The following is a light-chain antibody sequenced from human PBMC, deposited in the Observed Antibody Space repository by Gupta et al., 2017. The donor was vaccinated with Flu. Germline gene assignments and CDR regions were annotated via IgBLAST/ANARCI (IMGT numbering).Light chain of an antibody. V-gene: IGLV1-40*01. CDR1: SSNIGAGFD. CDR3: QAYASFIVV. Sequence: QSVLTHPPSVPGAPVQRVTISCTGTSSNIGAGFDVSWYQQLPGNAPKLLIYGISKRPSGVPDRFSGSKSGNSASLAITGLQAEDEAYYYCQAYASFIVVFGGGTKLIVL. CDR2: GIS. J-gene: IGLJ2*01.